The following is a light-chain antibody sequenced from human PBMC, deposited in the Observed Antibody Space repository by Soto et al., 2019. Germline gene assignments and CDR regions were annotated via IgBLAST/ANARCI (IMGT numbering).Light chain of an antibody. V-gene: IGLV4-69*01. CDR1: SGHSSYA. CDR3: QTWGTGPFMV. Sequence: QSVLTQSPSASASLGASVKLTCTLTSGHSSYAIAWHQQQPEKGPRYLMKLNSDGSHSKGDGIPDRFSGSSSGAERYLTISSLQSEDEADYYCQTWGTGPFMVFGPGTKLTVL. J-gene: IGLJ1*01. CDR2: LNSDGSH.